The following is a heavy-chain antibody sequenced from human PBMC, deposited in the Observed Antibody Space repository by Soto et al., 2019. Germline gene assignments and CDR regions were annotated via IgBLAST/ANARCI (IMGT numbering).Heavy chain of an antibody. V-gene: IGHV1-18*01. Sequence: ASVKVSCKTSGYIFTAYGLAWLRQAPGQRPEWMGWVSTNDDRTNYAQKFQGRVTMTTDRSTTTTSMELRSLRPDDTAVYYCARKMNPRSNAYSTFAFWGQGTLVTVSS. D-gene: IGHD3-16*01. CDR3: ARKMNPRSNAYSTFAF. J-gene: IGHJ4*02. CDR1: GYIFTAYG. CDR2: VSTNDDRT.